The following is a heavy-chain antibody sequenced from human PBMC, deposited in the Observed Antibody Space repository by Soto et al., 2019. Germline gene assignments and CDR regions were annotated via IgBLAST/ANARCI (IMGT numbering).Heavy chain of an antibody. V-gene: IGHV1-69*13. D-gene: IGHD2-15*01. J-gene: IGHJ4*02. Sequence: ASVKVSCKASGGTFSSYAISWVRQAPGQGLEWMGGIIPIFGTANYAQKFQGRVTITADESTSTAYMELSSLRSEDTAVYYCATKTRHCSGGSCLDYWGQGTLVTVSS. CDR2: IIPIFGTA. CDR3: ATKTRHCSGGSCLDY. CDR1: GGTFSSYA.